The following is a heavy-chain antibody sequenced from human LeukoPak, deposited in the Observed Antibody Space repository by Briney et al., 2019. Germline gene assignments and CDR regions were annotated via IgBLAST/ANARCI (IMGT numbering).Heavy chain of an antibody. Sequence: SETLSLTCTVSGASISSGSYYCSWIRQPAGKGLEWIGRIYTSGSTNYNPSLKSRVTISVDTSKNQLSLKLSSVTAADTAIYYCARGKGLSDAFDIWGQGTMVTVSS. D-gene: IGHD2-15*01. CDR1: GASISSGSYY. CDR2: IYTSGST. CDR3: ARGKGLSDAFDI. V-gene: IGHV4-61*02. J-gene: IGHJ3*02.